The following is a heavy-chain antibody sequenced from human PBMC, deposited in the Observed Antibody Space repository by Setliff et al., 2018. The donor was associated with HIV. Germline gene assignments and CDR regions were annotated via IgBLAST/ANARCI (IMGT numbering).Heavy chain of an antibody. J-gene: IGHJ5*02. CDR2: INPNSGGT. V-gene: IGHV1-2*06. Sequence: ASVKVSCKASGYTFTGYYMHWVRQAPGQGLEWMGRINPNSGGTNYAQKFQGRVTMTRDTSISTAYMELSRLRSDDTAVYYCARADVSYYGSGSYLNWFDPRGQGTLVTVSS. D-gene: IGHD3-10*01. CDR1: GYTFTGYY. CDR3: ARADVSYYGSGSYLNWFDP.